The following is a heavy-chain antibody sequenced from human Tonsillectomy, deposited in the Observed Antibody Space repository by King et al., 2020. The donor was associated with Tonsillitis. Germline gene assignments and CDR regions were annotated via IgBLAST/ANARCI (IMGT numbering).Heavy chain of an antibody. CDR2: MNPSTGET. V-gene: IGHV1-8*02. Sequence: VQLVESGAEVKKPGASLKVSCTASGYTFTNYDINWVRQGPGQGLEWMGWMNPSTGETDFAQKFQGRVAMTRNTSISTAYMELRSLKSEDTAVYYCASGVDFWGQGTLVTVSS. CDR3: ASGVDF. J-gene: IGHJ4*02. CDR1: GYTFTNYD.